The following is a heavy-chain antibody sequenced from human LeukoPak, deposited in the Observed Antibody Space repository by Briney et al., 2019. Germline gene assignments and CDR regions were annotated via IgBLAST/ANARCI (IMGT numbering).Heavy chain of an antibody. CDR3: ASHSITSAGINWFDP. D-gene: IGHD6-13*01. Sequence: SETLSLTCTVPGGSISSTSYYWGWIRQPPGKGLEWTGSIYYSGTTYYSPSLKSRVTISIDTSKKQFSLKLSSVTAAGTAVYYCASHSITSAGINWFDPWGRGTLVTVSS. CDR2: IYYSGTT. V-gene: IGHV4-39*07. CDR1: GGSISSTSYY. J-gene: IGHJ5*02.